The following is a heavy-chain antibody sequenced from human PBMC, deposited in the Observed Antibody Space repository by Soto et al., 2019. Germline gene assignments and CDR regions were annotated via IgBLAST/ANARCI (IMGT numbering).Heavy chain of an antibody. CDR3: ARDSGTPYYDFWSGSFDY. V-gene: IGHV1-46*01. Sequence: GASVKVSCKASGYTFTSYYMHWVRQAPGQGLEWMGIINPSGGSTSYAQKFQGRVTMTRDTSTSTVYMELSSLRSEDTAVFYCARDSGTPYYDFWSGSFDYWGQGTLVTVSS. D-gene: IGHD3-3*01. CDR1: GYTFTSYY. J-gene: IGHJ4*02. CDR2: INPSGGST.